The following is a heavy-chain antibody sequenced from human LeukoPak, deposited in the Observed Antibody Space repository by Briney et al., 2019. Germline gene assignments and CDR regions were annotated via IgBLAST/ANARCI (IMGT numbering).Heavy chain of an antibody. Sequence: GGSLRLSCAASGFTFSSYAVSWVRQAPGRGLEWVSAISGSGGSTYYADSVKGRFTISRDNSKNTLYLQMNSLRAEDTAVYYCAKDRYCGSTSCCTALGGQGTLVTVSS. CDR1: GFTFSSYA. D-gene: IGHD2-2*01. CDR2: ISGSGGST. CDR3: AKDRYCGSTSCCTAL. V-gene: IGHV3-23*01. J-gene: IGHJ4*02.